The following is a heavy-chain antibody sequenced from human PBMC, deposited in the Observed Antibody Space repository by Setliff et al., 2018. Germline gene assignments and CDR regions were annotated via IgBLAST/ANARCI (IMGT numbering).Heavy chain of an antibody. CDR2: IYYSGST. CDR1: GGSISSSSYY. J-gene: IGHJ3*02. V-gene: IGHV4-39*07. Sequence: SETLSLTCTVSGGSISSSSYYWGWIRQPPGKGLEWIGSIYYSGSTYYNPSLKSRVTISVDTSKNQFSLKLSSVIAADTAVYYCARIPSVRNIASRAFDIWGQGTMVTVSS. CDR3: ARIPSVRNIASRAFDI. D-gene: IGHD2-15*01.